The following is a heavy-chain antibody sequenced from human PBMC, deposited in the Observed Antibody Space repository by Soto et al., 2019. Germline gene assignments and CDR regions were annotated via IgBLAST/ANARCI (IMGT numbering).Heavy chain of an antibody. CDR2: ISSDGNSK. V-gene: IGHV3-30*18. J-gene: IGHJ4*02. Sequence: PGRPLRLSVAALGSPFGDFARHWVPRPQGKGLEGVAVISSDGNSKYYADSVKGRFTITRDNSKNTLYLQMNSLRADDTALYYCAKDQSDTSPFDYWGPGT. CDR3: AKDQSDTSPFDY. D-gene: IGHD3-22*01. CDR1: GSPFGDFA.